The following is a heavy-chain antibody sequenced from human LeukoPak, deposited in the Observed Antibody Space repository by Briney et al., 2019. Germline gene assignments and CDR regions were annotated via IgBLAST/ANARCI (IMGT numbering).Heavy chain of an antibody. CDR3: ARDLAGSRWSAFDS. CDR1: GSTFSSAG. CDR2: INGYSNSI. V-gene: IGHV3-48*02. D-gene: IGHD3-10*01. J-gene: IGHJ4*02. Sequence: PGRSLRLSCAASGSTFSSAGMNWVRQAPGKGLEWVSYINGYSNSIFYGDSVKGRFTISRDNAKNIVYLQMSNLADEDTAVYYRARDLAGSRWSAFDSWGQGALVTVSS.